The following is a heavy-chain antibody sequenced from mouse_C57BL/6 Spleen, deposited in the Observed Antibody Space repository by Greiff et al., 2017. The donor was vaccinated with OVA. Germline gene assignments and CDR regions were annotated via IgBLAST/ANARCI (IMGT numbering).Heavy chain of an antibody. J-gene: IGHJ2*01. V-gene: IGHV1-19*01. CDR1: GYTFTDYY. D-gene: IGHD4-1*01. CDR2: INPYNGGT. Sequence: EVQLQQSGPVLVKPGASVKMSCKASGYTFTDYYMNWVKQSHGKSLEWIGVINPYNGGTSYNQKFKGKATLTVDKSSSTAYMELNSLTSEDSAVYYCARSRKTGTFDYWGQGTTLTVSS. CDR3: ARSRKTGTFDY.